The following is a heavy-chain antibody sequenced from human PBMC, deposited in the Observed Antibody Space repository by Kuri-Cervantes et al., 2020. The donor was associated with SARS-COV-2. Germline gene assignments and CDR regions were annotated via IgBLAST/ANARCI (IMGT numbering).Heavy chain of an antibody. Sequence: GESLKISCAASGFNFSRTDMHWVRQAPGKGLEWVAVISHDGKNKKCIASGKGRFTISRDNSQNTLYLHMKSLRSEDTAMYYCARDRAYSSSWRRTNWFDPWGQGTLVTVSS. V-gene: IGHV3-30*03. CDR2: ISHDGKNK. J-gene: IGHJ5*02. D-gene: IGHD6-13*01. CDR1: GFNFSRTD. CDR3: ARDRAYSSSWRRTNWFDP.